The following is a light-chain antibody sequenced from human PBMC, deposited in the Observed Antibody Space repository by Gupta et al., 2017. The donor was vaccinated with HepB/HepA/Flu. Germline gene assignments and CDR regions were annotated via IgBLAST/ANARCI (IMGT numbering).Light chain of an antibody. Sequence: SVLTQPPSVSGAPGQRLTVPCPGSSSNIGAGYDVHWYQQLPGTAPKLLIYGNSNRPSGVPDRFSGSKSGTSASLAITGLQAEDEADYYCQSYDSSLSVVFGGGTKLTVL. CDR3: QSYDSSLSVV. CDR1: SSNIGAGYD. V-gene: IGLV1-40*01. CDR2: GNS. J-gene: IGLJ2*01.